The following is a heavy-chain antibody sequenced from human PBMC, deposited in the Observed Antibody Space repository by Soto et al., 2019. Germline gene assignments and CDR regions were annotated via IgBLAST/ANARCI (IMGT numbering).Heavy chain of an antibody. J-gene: IGHJ5*02. CDR1: GGSISSSNW. CDR3: ATEGPMVRGVFKNWFDP. V-gene: IGHV4-4*02. CDR2: IYHSGSI. D-gene: IGHD3-10*01. Sequence: QVQLQESGPGLVKPSGTLSLTCAVSGGSISSSNWWSWVRQPPGKGLEWIGEIYHSGSINYNPSLKSRVTISVDKSKNQFSLKLSSVTAADTAVYYCATEGPMVRGVFKNWFDPWGQGTLVTVSS.